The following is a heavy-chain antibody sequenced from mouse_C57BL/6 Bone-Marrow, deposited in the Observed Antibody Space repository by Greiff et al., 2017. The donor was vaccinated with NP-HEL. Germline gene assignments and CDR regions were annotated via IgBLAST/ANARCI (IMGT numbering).Heavy chain of an antibody. Sequence: EVQLQESGPGLVKPSQSLSLTCSVTGYSITSGYYWNWIRQFPGNKLEWMGYISYDGSNNYNPSLKNRISITRATSTHQFFLKLNSVTTVDTATYYGARGGLRRDYYGMDYWGQGTAATVSA. CDR1: GYSITSGYY. CDR2: ISYDGSN. V-gene: IGHV3-6*01. J-gene: IGHJ4*01. CDR3: ARGGLRRDYYGMDY. D-gene: IGHD2-4*01.